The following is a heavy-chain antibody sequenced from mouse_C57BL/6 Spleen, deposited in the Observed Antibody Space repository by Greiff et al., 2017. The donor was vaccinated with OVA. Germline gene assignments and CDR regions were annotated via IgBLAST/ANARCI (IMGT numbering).Heavy chain of an antibody. CDR2: IYPGSGST. V-gene: IGHV1-55*01. D-gene: IGHD1-1*01. CDR3: AREVRYYAMDY. J-gene: IGHJ4*01. Sequence: QVQLQQPGAELVKPGASVKMSCKASGYTFTSYWITWVKQRPGQGLEWIGDIYPGSGSTNYNEKFKSKATLTVDKPSSTAYMQLSSLTSEDSAVYYCAREVRYYAMDYWGQGTSVTVSS. CDR1: GYTFTSYW.